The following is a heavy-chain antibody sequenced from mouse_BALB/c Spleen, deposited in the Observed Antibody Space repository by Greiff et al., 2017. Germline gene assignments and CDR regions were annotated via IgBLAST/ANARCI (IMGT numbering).Heavy chain of an antibody. J-gene: IGHJ2*01. V-gene: IGHV5-17*02. CDR2: ISSGSSTI. CDR3: ARSRGYYFDY. Sequence: EVQRVESGGGLVQPGGSRKLSCAASGFTFSSFGMHWVRQAPEKGLEWVAYISSGSSTIYYADTVKGRFTISRDNPKNTLFLQMTSLRSEDTAMYYCARSRGYYFDYWGQGTTLTVSS. CDR1: GFTFSSFG.